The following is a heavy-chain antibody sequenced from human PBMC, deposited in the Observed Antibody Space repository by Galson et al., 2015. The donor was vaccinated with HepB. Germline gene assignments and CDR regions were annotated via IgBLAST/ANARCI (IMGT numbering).Heavy chain of an antibody. Sequence: SLSLSCEGSGFAVNSNYLSWVGQAPGKGLEWVSFIYIGGSTNSADSVKGRFTISRDNSKNTLYLQMNSLRAEDTAVYYCARGATQALGYWGQGTLVTVSS. V-gene: IGHV3-66*01. CDR1: GFAVNSNY. CDR3: ARGATQALGY. CDR2: IYIGGST. J-gene: IGHJ4*02.